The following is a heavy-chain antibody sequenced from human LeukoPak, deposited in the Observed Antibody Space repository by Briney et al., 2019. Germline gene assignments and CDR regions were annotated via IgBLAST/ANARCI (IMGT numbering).Heavy chain of an antibody. CDR3: AKALTVIAVAGTGFDY. D-gene: IGHD6-19*01. V-gene: IGHV3-23*01. CDR2: ISGSGGST. CDR1: GGSFSGYY. Sequence: ETLSLTCAVYGGSFSGYYWSWIRQPPGKGLEWVSAISGSGGSTYYADSVKGRFTISRDNSKNTLYLQMNSLRAEDTAVYYCAKALTVIAVAGTGFDYWGQGTRVTVSS. J-gene: IGHJ4*02.